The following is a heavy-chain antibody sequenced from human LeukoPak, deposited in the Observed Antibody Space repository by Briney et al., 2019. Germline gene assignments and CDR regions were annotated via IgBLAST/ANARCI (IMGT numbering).Heavy chain of an antibody. D-gene: IGHD6-13*01. J-gene: IGHJ6*02. Sequence: PGGSLRLSCAASGFTFSSYSMNWVRQAPGKGLEWVSYISSSSSTIYYADSVKGRFTISRDNAKNSLYLQMNSLRAEDTAVYYRARDAAAAGCMDVWGQGTTVTVSS. V-gene: IGHV3-48*01. CDR3: ARDAAAAGCMDV. CDR2: ISSSSSTI. CDR1: GFTFSSYS.